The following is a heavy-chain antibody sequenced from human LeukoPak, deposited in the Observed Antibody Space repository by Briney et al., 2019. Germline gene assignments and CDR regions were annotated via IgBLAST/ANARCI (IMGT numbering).Heavy chain of an antibody. CDR2: INHSGSI. CDR3: ARGPHVLRYFDWLLPNNWFDP. D-gene: IGHD3-9*01. Sequence: SETLSLTCAVYGGSFSGYYWSWIRQPPGKGLEWIGEINHSGSINYNPSLKSRVTISVDTSKNQFSLKLSSVTAADTAVYYCARGPHVLRYFDWLLPNNWFDPWGQGTLVTVSS. CDR1: GGSFSGYY. J-gene: IGHJ5*02. V-gene: IGHV4-34*01.